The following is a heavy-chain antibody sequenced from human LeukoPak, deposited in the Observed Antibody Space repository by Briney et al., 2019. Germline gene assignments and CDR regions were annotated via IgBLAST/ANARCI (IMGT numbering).Heavy chain of an antibody. CDR2: INHSGST. CDR1: GGSFSGYY. D-gene: IGHD1-26*01. Sequence: SETLSLTCAVSGGSFSGYYWSWTRQPPGKGLEWIGEINHSGSTNYNPALKSRVTISVDTSKNQFSLKLSSVTAADTAVYYCARRRGTYYMDVWGKGTTVTVSS. CDR3: ARRRGTYYMDV. V-gene: IGHV4-34*01. J-gene: IGHJ6*03.